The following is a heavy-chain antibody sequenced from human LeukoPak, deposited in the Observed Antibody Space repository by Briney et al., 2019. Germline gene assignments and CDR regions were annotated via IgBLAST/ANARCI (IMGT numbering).Heavy chain of an antibody. CDR2: ISNDGGGT. Sequence: GGSLRLSCAASGFIFNNYGLVWVRQAPGKGLEWVSAISNDGGGTTYADFVKGRFNVSRDNSKNTLLLQMNSLRAEDTALYYCAKGSSGYFFDLWGQGTLVTVSS. CDR3: AKGSSGYFFDL. J-gene: IGHJ4*02. V-gene: IGHV3-23*01. D-gene: IGHD3-22*01. CDR1: GFIFNNYG.